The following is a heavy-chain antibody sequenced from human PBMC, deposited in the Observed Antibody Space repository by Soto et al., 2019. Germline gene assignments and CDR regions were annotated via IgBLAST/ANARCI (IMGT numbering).Heavy chain of an antibody. D-gene: IGHD3-3*01. V-gene: IGHV1-2*02. J-gene: IGHJ3*02. Sequence: QLHLVQSGAVVKKPGASVTVSCSASGYPVTAYYMHWVRQAPGRGLEWMGGINPATGAAKYTQTLQGRVTMTRDTSASTVFMEPSGRTSGGTAVFYWARGGGVGVAGSAAFDMWGQGTLVTVSS. CDR3: ARGGGVGVAGSAAFDM. CDR2: INPATGAA. CDR1: GYPVTAYY.